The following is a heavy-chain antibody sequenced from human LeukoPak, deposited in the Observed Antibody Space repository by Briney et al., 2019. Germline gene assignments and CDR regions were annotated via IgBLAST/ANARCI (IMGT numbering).Heavy chain of an antibody. D-gene: IGHD3-9*01. CDR2: IYYSGTT. CDR3: ARRGDILTDYAFDY. CDR1: GGSIIMNSHH. V-gene: IGHV4-39*01. Sequence: PSETLSLTCSVSGGSIIMNSHHWDWIRQAPGKGLEWIGNIYYSGTTSYNPSLKSRVTISVDTSKNQFSLRLSSVTAADTAVYYCARRGDILTDYAFDYWGQGTLVTASS. J-gene: IGHJ4*02.